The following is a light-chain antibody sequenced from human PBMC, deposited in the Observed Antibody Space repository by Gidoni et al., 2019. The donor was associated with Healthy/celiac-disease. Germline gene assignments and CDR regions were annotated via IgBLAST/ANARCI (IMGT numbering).Light chain of an antibody. CDR1: SSDVGGYNY. Sequence: RSVSGSPGQSVTISCTGTSSDVGGYNYVSWYQQHPGKAPKLMIYDVSKRPSGVPDRFSGSKSGNTASLTISGLQAEDEADYYCCSYAGSYTYVFGTGTKVTVL. V-gene: IGLV2-11*01. J-gene: IGLJ1*01. CDR3: CSYAGSYTYV. CDR2: DVS.